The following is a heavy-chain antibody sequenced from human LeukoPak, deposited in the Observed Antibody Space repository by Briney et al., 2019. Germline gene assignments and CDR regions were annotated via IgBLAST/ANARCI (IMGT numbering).Heavy chain of an antibody. J-gene: IGHJ4*02. CDR1: GDSVSSNHGA. V-gene: IGHV6-1*01. Sequence: SQTLSLTCDISGDSVSSNHGAWNWIRQSPSRGLEWLGRTYYRSKWYNDYAGSLNGRITISPDTSKNQFSLHLNSVTPEDTAVYYCARDLGNTGWYTFDYWGQGILATVSS. CDR2: TYYRSKWYN. CDR3: ARDLGNTGWYTFDY. D-gene: IGHD6-19*01.